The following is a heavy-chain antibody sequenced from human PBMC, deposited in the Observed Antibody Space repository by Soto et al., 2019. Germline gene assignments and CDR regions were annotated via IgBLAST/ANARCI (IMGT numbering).Heavy chain of an antibody. J-gene: IGHJ6*02. CDR3: AREKTSYGMDV. CDR1: GYTFTRYY. Sequence: QVQLVQSGAEVKKPGASVKVSCKASGYTFTRYYIHWGRQATGQGLEWMGWMNPNCGNTGYAQKFQGRVTMTRNTSISTAYMELSSLRSEDTAVYYCAREKTSYGMDVWGQGTTVTVSS. V-gene: IGHV1-8*01. CDR2: MNPNCGNT.